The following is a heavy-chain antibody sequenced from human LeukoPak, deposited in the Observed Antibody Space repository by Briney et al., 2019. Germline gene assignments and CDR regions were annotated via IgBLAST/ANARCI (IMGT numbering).Heavy chain of an antibody. Sequence: GGSLRLSCAASGFTFTTYAMTWVRQAPGKGLGWVSDISGSTESRNYADSVKGRFTISRDNSKKTLYLQLNSLRAEDTAIYYCAVITTGTENYWGQGTLVTVSS. D-gene: IGHD1-1*01. CDR2: ISGSTESR. CDR1: GFTFTTYA. CDR3: AVITTGTENY. J-gene: IGHJ4*02. V-gene: IGHV3-23*01.